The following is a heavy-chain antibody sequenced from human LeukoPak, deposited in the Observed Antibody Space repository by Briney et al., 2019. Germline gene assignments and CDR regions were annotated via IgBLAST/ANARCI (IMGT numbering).Heavy chain of an antibody. V-gene: IGHV1-8*01. J-gene: IGHJ4*02. CDR3: ARVGDFWSPARGLVDY. CDR1: GYTFTSYD. CDR2: MNPNSGNT. Sequence: APVKVSCKASGYTFTSYDINWVRQATGQGLEWMGWMNPNSGNTGYAQKFQGRVTMTRNTSISTAYMELSSLRSEDTAVYYCARVGDFWSPARGLVDYWGQGTLVTVSS. D-gene: IGHD3-3*01.